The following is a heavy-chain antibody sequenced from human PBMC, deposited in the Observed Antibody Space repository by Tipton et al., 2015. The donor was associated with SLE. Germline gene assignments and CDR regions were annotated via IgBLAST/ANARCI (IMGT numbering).Heavy chain of an antibody. Sequence: TLSLTCTVSGGSISTHYWSWIRQPPGKGLEWIGQLYYSGSTSYNPSLKSRVTITVDTSKDQFSLKLTSVAAADTAVYYCARDLRGGGAIDIWGLGTMVTVPS. D-gene: IGHD3-16*01. CDR1: GGSISTHY. CDR3: ARDLRGGGAIDI. CDR2: LYYSGST. J-gene: IGHJ3*02. V-gene: IGHV4-59*11.